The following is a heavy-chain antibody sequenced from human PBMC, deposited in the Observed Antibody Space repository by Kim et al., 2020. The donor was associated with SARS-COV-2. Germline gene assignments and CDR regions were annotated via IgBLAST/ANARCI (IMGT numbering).Heavy chain of an antibody. Sequence: GGSLRLSCAASGFTFSSYSMNWVRQAPGKGLEWVSSISSSSSYIYYADSVKGRFTISRDNAKNSLYLQMNSLRAEDTAVYYCARDRYYYGSGFDPWGQGTLVTVSS. CDR1: GFTFSSYS. D-gene: IGHD3-10*01. J-gene: IGHJ5*02. V-gene: IGHV3-21*01. CDR3: ARDRYYYGSGFDP. CDR2: ISSSSSYI.